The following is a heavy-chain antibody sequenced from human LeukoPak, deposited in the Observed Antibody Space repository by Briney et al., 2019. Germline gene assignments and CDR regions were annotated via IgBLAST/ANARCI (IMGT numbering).Heavy chain of an antibody. CDR2: INSDGSST. V-gene: IGHV3-74*01. CDR3: AKDLRAVAFDAFDI. CDR1: GFTFSSYW. J-gene: IGHJ3*02. D-gene: IGHD6-19*01. Sequence: GGSLRLSCAASGFTFSSYWMHWVRQAPGKGLVWVSRINSDGSSTSYADSVKGRFTISRDNAKNSLYLQMNSLRAEDTALYYCAKDLRAVAFDAFDIWGQGTMVTVSS.